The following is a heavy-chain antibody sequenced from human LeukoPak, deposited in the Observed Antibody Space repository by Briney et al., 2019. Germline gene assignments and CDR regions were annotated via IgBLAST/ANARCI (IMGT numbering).Heavy chain of an antibody. CDR2: INTNTGNP. J-gene: IGHJ4*02. Sequence: ASVKVSCKASGYTYTNYTMNWVRQAPGQGLEWMGWINTNTGNPTYAQGFTGRFVFSLDTSVSTAYLQISSLKAEDTAVYYCARGSSSGWYAGNYWGQGTLVTVSS. V-gene: IGHV7-4-1*02. CDR1: GYTYTNYT. CDR3: ARGSSSGWYAGNY. D-gene: IGHD6-19*01.